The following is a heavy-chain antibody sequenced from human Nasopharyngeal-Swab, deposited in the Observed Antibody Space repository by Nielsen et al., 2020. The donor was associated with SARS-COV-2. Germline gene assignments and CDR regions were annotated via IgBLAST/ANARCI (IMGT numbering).Heavy chain of an antibody. CDR2: ISNSGSTI. Sequence: SLKISCAASGFTFSSYEMNWVRQAPGKGLEWVSYISNSGSTIYYADSVKGRFTISRDNAKNSLYLQMKSLRAEDTAVYYCARKAQNYYDSNGYLYWGQGTLVTVSS. D-gene: IGHD3-22*01. J-gene: IGHJ4*02. CDR1: GFTFSSYE. CDR3: ARKAQNYYDSNGYLY. V-gene: IGHV3-48*03.